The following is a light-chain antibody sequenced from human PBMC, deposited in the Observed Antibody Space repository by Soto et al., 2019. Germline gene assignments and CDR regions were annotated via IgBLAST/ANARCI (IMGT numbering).Light chain of an antibody. CDR1: QAIHSY. J-gene: IGKJ1*01. CDR2: ATS. Sequence: DIQMTQSPSSLSASVGDRVTITCRASQAIHSYLNWYQQKPGKAPNLLIFATSTLQSGVPSRFSGSGSGTDFTLTISSLQPEDFATYYCQQYYSFPQTFGQGTKVDIK. CDR3: QQYYSFPQT. V-gene: IGKV1-39*01.